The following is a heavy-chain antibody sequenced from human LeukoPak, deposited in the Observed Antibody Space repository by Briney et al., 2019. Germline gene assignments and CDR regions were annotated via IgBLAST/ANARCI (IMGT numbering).Heavy chain of an antibody. Sequence: PSQTLSLTCTVSGGSISSGSYYWSWIRQPAGKGLEWIGRIYTSGSTNYNPSLKSRVTISVDTSKNQFSLKLSSVTAADTAVYYCARESTEIDYGGNPDAFDIWGQGTMVTVSS. V-gene: IGHV4-61*02. CDR1: GGSISSGSYY. J-gene: IGHJ3*02. D-gene: IGHD4-23*01. CDR3: ARESTEIDYGGNPDAFDI. CDR2: IYTSGST.